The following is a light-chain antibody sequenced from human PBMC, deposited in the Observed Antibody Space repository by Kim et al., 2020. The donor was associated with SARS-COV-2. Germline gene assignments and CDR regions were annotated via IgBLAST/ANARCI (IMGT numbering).Light chain of an antibody. J-gene: IGLJ1*01. Sequence: QSVALSCTGPPTDFGAYHTVPWYPQHPGKAPKDIIYVSSKRPSGVPDRFSGSKSDTSASLTITGLQAEDEADYYCCSYAGSYIRYVFGGGTKVTVL. CDR3: CSYAGSYIRYV. V-gene: IGLV2-11*03. CDR2: VSS. CDR1: PTDFGAYHT.